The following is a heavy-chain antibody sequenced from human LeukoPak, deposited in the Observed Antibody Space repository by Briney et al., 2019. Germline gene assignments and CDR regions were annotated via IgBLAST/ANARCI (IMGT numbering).Heavy chain of an antibody. CDR2: ISSNGGST. J-gene: IGHJ4*02. Sequence: QSGGSLRLSCAASGFSFSTYAMHWVRQGPGKGLEYISSISSNGGSTYYADSVKGRFTISRDNSKNTLFFQMGSLRAEDMAVYYCTRSNNIVGATYFDYWGQGTLVTVSS. D-gene: IGHD1-26*01. CDR1: GFSFSTYA. V-gene: IGHV3-64*02. CDR3: TRSNNIVGATYFDY.